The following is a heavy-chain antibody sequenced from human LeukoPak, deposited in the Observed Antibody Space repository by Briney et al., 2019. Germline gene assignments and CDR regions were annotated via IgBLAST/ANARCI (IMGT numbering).Heavy chain of an antibody. CDR2: IIPNDSDT. J-gene: IGHJ3*02. CDR1: GYSFTNHW. Sequence: GESLKISCQASGYSFTNHWIAWVRQMPGKGLEWMGAIIPNDSDTKYSPSVQGQVTMSVDQSIRTAYLQWSSLKASDTAMYFCARQAPFYIHIPGDDAFDIWGQGTMVTVSS. D-gene: IGHD2-21*01. CDR3: ARQAPFYIHIPGDDAFDI. V-gene: IGHV5-51*01.